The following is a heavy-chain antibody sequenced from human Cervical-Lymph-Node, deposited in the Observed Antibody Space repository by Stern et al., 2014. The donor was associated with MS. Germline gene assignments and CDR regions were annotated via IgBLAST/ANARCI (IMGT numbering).Heavy chain of an antibody. CDR1: GFSVSRNY. CDR3: AREYSGSYFAY. V-gene: IGHV3-53*01. Sequence: EMQLVESGGGLIQPGGSLRLSCAVSGFSVSRNYMSWVRQAPGKGLEWVSVIYSGNSTYYADSVKGRFTISRDNSKNTLYLQMNSLRADDTAVYYCAREYSGSYFAYWGQGTLVTVSS. J-gene: IGHJ4*02. CDR2: IYSGNST. D-gene: IGHD1-26*01.